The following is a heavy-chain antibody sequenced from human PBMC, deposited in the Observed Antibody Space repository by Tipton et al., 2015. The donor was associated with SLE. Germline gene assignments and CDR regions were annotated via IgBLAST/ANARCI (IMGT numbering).Heavy chain of an antibody. J-gene: IGHJ4*02. D-gene: IGHD2-2*01. CDR1: GGSFSGYY. V-gene: IGHV4-34*01. CDR3: ARDRCSSTSCYYDY. CDR2: INHSGST. Sequence: TLSLTCAVYGGSFSGYYWSWIRQPPGKGLEWIGEINHSGSTNYNPSLKSRVTISVDTSKNQFSLKLSSVTAADTAVYYCARDRCSSTSCYYDYWGQGTLVTVSS.